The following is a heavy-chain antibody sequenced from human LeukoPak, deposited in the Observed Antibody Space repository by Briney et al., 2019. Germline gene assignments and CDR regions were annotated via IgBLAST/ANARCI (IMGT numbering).Heavy chain of an antibody. CDR3: ARAYYYDSSAYYYDY. CDR2: INPTSGDT. D-gene: IGHD3-22*01. CDR1: GYTFTAYY. V-gene: IGHV1-2*06. J-gene: IGHJ4*02. Sequence: GAPVKVSCKASGYTFTAYYIHWVRQAPGQGLEWMGRINPTSGDTNYAQKFQGRVTMTRDTSISTAYMELRRLRSDDTAVYYCARAYYYDSSAYYYDYWGQGTLVTVSS.